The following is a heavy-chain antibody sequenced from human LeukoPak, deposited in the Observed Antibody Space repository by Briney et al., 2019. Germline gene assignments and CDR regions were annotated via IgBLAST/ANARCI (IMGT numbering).Heavy chain of an antibody. V-gene: IGHV3-33*01. Sequence: GGSLRLSCAASGFSFRTYGMHWVRQPPGKGLEWVAVIWYDGSNKYYADSVKGRLTISRDNPKNTLYLQMSSLRVDDTAVYYCARAVGPFDYWGQGTLVTVSS. CDR2: IWYDGSNK. CDR3: ARAVGPFDY. J-gene: IGHJ4*02. CDR1: GFSFRTYG. D-gene: IGHD3-3*01.